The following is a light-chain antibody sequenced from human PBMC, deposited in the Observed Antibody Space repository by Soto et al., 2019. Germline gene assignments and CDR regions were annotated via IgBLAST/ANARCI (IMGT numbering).Light chain of an antibody. J-gene: IGKJ1*01. CDR2: EVS. Sequence: EIVLTQTPLSLSVTPGQPASISCKSSQNLLHSDGRTFLYWYLQKPGQSPQLLIYEVSNSFSGVADRFSGSGSGTDFTLKVSRVEAEDVGVYYCLQSTQLPWTFGQGTKVEI. CDR3: LQSTQLPWT. CDR1: QNLLHSDGRTF. V-gene: IGKV2D-29*02.